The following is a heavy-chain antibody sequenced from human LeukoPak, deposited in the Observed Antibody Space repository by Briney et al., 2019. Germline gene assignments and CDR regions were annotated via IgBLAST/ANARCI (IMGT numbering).Heavy chain of an antibody. D-gene: IGHD4-17*01. CDR1: GGSISSGGYH. CDR2: IYYSGTT. J-gene: IGHJ5*02. Sequence: SETLSLTCTVSGGSISSGGYHWSWIRQHPGEGLEWIGYIYYSGTTSYNPSLKSRVTISVDTSKKKFSLKVSSVTVADTAVYYCARRGYGDYPNWFDPWGQGTLVTVSS. CDR3: ARRGYGDYPNWFDP. V-gene: IGHV4-31*03.